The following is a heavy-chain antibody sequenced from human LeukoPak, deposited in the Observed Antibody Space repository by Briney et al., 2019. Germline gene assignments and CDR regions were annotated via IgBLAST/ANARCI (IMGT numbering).Heavy chain of an antibody. CDR3: AKDQAPRAARVIYFDY. J-gene: IGHJ4*02. D-gene: IGHD2-15*01. CDR2: ISDGGVRT. Sequence: GGSLRLSCAASGFTFSTYAMTWVRQAPGKRLEWVSGISDGGVRTYYADSVKGRFTISRDNSKNTLFLHMDSLRVEDTAVYYCAKDQAPRAARVIYFDYWGQGNLVTVSS. V-gene: IGHV3-23*01. CDR1: GFTFSTYA.